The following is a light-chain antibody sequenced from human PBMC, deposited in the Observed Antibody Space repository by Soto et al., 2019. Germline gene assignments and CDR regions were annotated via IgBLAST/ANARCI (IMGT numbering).Light chain of an antibody. Sequence: EIVVMQSPATLSVSPWERATLSCRASQSVSSNLAWYQQKPGQAPRLLVYGASTRPTGIPTRFSGSGSGTEFTLTISSLQSEDFAVYYCQQYNNWPPLTFGGGTKVDIK. CDR3: QQYNNWPPLT. V-gene: IGKV3-15*01. CDR2: GAS. CDR1: QSVSSN. J-gene: IGKJ4*01.